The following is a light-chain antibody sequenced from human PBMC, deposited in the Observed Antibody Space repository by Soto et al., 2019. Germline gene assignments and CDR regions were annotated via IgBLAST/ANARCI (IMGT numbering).Light chain of an antibody. J-gene: IGKJ2*01. CDR2: GAS. Sequence: EIVLTQSPGTLSLSPGERATLSCRASQSVTSSYLAWYQQKPGQAPRLLIYGASSRATGIPDRFSGSGSGTDFTLTISRLEPEDFAVYYCQQYASSLYTFGQGTTLEIK. CDR3: QQYASSLYT. V-gene: IGKV3-20*01. CDR1: QSVTSSY.